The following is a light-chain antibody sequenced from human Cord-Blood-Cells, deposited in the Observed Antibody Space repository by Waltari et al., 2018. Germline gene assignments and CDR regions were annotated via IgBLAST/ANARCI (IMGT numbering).Light chain of an antibody. Sequence: DIQMNQSSSTLSASVGDRVPITCRASQSISSWFAWYQQKPGKAPKLRIYDASSLESGAPSRFSGSGSGTEFTLTISSLQPDDFATYYCQQYNSYPWTFGQGTKVEIK. J-gene: IGKJ1*01. V-gene: IGKV1-5*01. CDR2: DAS. CDR3: QQYNSYPWT. CDR1: QSISSW.